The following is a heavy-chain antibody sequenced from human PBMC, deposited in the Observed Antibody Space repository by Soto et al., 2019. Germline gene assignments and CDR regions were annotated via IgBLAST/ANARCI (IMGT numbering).Heavy chain of an antibody. V-gene: IGHV3-23*01. Sequence: GGSLRLSCAASGFTFSSYGMTWVRQAPGKGLEWVSFSSATGAGTYYADSVKGRFTISRDNSKNTLYLQMTSLRADDTAVYYCAKDPTEGDYPGYFAPDGMDVWGRGTTVTVSS. CDR1: GFTFSSYG. D-gene: IGHD2-21*01. CDR3: AKDPTEGDYPGYFAPDGMDV. J-gene: IGHJ6*02. CDR2: SSATGAGT.